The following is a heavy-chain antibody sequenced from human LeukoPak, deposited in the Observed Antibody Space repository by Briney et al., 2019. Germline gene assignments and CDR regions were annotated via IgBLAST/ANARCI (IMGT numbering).Heavy chain of an antibody. V-gene: IGHV1-69*05. Sequence: EASVKVSCKASGGTFSSYAISWVRQAPGQGLEWMGGIIPIFGTANYAQKFQGRVTMTRDTSTSTVYMELSSLRSEDTAVYYCARDHYYDGSGYLNYWGQGTPVTVSS. CDR1: GGTFSSYA. D-gene: IGHD3-22*01. CDR3: ARDHYYDGSGYLNY. J-gene: IGHJ4*02. CDR2: IIPIFGTA.